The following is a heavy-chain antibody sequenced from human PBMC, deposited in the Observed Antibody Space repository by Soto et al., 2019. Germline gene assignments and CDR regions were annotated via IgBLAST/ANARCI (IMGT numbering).Heavy chain of an antibody. D-gene: IGHD2-2*01. V-gene: IGHV4-59*12. CDR1: GASISRYY. J-gene: IGHJ4*02. CDR2: LYNTGST. Sequence: SETLSLTCTVSGASISRYYWSWIRQSPGKGLEWIGYLYNTGSTIYNPSLKSRITISVDTSKNQFSLKLSSVTAADTAVYYCARGVVECGSTSCPYYFDYWGQGTLVTVSS. CDR3: ARGVVECGSTSCPYYFDY.